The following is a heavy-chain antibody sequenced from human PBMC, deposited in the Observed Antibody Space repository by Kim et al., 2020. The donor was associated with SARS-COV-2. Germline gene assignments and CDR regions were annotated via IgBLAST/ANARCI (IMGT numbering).Heavy chain of an antibody. CDR1: GGSISSYY. V-gene: IGHV4-59*08. CDR3: ARSTIFGVVLRD. Sequence: SETLSLTCTVSGGSISSYYWSWIRQPPGKGLEWIGYIYYSGSTNYNPSLKSRVTISVDTSKNQFSLKLSSVTAADTAVYYCARSTIFGVVLRDWGQGTLV. D-gene: IGHD3-3*01. CDR2: IYYSGST. J-gene: IGHJ4*02.